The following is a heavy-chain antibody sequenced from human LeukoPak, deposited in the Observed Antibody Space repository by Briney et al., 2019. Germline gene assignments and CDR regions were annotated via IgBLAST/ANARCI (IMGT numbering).Heavy chain of an antibody. D-gene: IGHD2-15*01. CDR2: MFHSGNT. V-gene: IGHV4-38-2*02. J-gene: IGHJ4*02. Sequence: SETLSLTCTVSGGSISSGYYWGWIRQSPGKGLEWIGTMFHSGNTYYNPSLNSRVTLSVDTSKNQFSLELNSVTAADTAVYYCAKVGYCDAGPCYFDSWGQGTLVTVSS. CDR3: AKVGYCDAGPCYFDS. CDR1: GGSISSGYY.